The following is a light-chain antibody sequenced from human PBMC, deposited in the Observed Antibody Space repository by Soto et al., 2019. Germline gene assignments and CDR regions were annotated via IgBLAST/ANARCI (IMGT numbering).Light chain of an antibody. CDR3: QSHDSSLSGHVV. J-gene: IGLJ2*01. CDR1: SSNIGAGYD. V-gene: IGLV1-40*01. CDR2: GNS. Sequence: QSVLTQQPSVSGAPGQRVTISCTGSSSNIGAGYDVHWYQQLPGTAPKLLIYGNSNRPSGVPDRFSGSKSGTSASLAITGLQAEDEADYYCQSHDSSLSGHVVFGGGTKLTVL.